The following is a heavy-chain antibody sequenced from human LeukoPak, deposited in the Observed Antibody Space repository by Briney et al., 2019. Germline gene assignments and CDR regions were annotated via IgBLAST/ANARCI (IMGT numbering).Heavy chain of an antibody. J-gene: IGHJ4*02. CDR1: GFTFSSYG. D-gene: IGHD2-15*01. Sequence: GGSLRLSCAASGFTFSSYGMHWVRQAPGKGLEWVAFIRYDGSNKYYADSVKGRFTISRDNSKNTLYLQMNSLRAEDTAVYYCAKGVGGVVVVAAYFDYWGQGTLVTVSS. CDR2: IRYDGSNK. V-gene: IGHV3-30*02. CDR3: AKGVGGVVVVAAYFDY.